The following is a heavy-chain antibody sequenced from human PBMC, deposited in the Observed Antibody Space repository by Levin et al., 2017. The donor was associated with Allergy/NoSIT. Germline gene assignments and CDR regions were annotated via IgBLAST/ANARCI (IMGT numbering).Heavy chain of an antibody. J-gene: IGHJ4*02. Sequence: ASVKVSCKASGYTFTSYYMHWVRQAPGQGLEWMGIINPSGGSTSYAQKFQGRVTMTRDTSTSTVYMELSSLRSEDTAVYYCARLPYDYIWGSVALGTVDYWGQGTLVTVSS. D-gene: IGHD3-16*01. CDR1: GYTFTSYY. CDR2: INPSGGST. CDR3: ARLPYDYIWGSVALGTVDY. V-gene: IGHV1-46*01.